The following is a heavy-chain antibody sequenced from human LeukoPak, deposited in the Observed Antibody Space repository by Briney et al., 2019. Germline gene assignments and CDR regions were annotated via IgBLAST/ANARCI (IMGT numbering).Heavy chain of an antibody. Sequence: GASVKVSCKVSGYTLTELSMHWARQAPGKGLEWMGGFDPEDGETIYAQKFQGRVTMTEDTSTDTAHLELSSLRSEDTAVYYCATVYYTASVLTFDIWGQGTMVTVSS. D-gene: IGHD3-3*01. CDR1: GYTLTELS. V-gene: IGHV1-24*01. CDR2: FDPEDGET. J-gene: IGHJ3*02. CDR3: ATVYYTASVLTFDI.